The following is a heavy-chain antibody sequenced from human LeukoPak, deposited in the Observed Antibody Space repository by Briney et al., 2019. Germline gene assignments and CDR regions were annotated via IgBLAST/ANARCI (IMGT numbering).Heavy chain of an antibody. CDR2: MNPNNGGT. J-gene: IGHJ4*02. Sequence: ASVKVSFRASGYTFTGDYVHWVRQAPGQGLEWMGRMNPNNGGTDFAQRFQGRVTMTRDTCITTAYLEVNSLRSDDTAVYYCARGYGYFFDYWGQGTPVTVSS. D-gene: IGHD5-24*01. CDR3: ARGYGYFFDY. CDR1: GYTFTGDY. V-gene: IGHV1-2*06.